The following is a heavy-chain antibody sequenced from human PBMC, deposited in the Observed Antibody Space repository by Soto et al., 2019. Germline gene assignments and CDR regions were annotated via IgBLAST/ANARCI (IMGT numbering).Heavy chain of an antibody. CDR2: IYSGGST. V-gene: IGHV3-53*04. CDR1: GFTVSSNY. Sequence: PGGSLRLSCAASGFTVSSNYMSWVRQAPGKGLEWVSVIYSGGSTYYADSVKGRFTISRHNSKNTLYLQMNSLRAEDTAVYYCARSRFMTTMVRGVSSSWYNYYAMDVWGQGTTVTVSS. CDR3: ARSRFMTTMVRGVSSSWYNYYAMDV. J-gene: IGHJ6*02. D-gene: IGHD3-10*01.